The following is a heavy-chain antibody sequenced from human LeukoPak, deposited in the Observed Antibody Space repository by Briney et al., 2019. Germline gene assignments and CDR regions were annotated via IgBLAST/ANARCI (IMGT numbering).Heavy chain of an antibody. CDR3: TRDTGTTGEVKFDP. V-gene: IGHV4-4*07. CDR1: GNSFGDYY. J-gene: IGHJ5*02. D-gene: IGHD4-17*01. CDR2: IYTSGST. Sequence: SETLSLTCTVSGNSFGDYYWSWIRQPAGKGLEWIGRIYTSGSTTYNPSLKSRVTMSVDTSKSQFSLNLMSVTAVDTAVYYCTRDTGTTGEVKFDPWGQGTLVTVSS.